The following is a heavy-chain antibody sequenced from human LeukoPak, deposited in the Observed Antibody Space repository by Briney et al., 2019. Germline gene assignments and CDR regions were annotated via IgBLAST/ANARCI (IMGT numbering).Heavy chain of an antibody. D-gene: IGHD3-3*01. J-gene: IGHJ4*02. CDR1: GFTFSTYA. CDR3: ASPVKYYDTWSGYPPFDY. V-gene: IGHV3-23*05. CDR2: LYIGGNT. Sequence: GGSLRLSCAASGFTFSTYAMNWVRQAPGKGLEWVSALYIGGNTYYADSVRGRFTISRDNSKNTLYLQMNSLRAEDTAIYYCASPVKYYDTWSGYPPFDYWGQGTLVTVSS.